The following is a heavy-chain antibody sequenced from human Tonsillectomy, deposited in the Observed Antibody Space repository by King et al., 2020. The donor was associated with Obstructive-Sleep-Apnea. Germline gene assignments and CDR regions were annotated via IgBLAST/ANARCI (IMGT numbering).Heavy chain of an antibody. CDR2: INHRGST. V-gene: IGHV4-34*01. Sequence: VQLQQWGAGLLKPSETLSLTCAVYGGSFSGYHWSWIRQPPGKGLEWIGEINHRGSTNYNPSLKSRVTLFVDTSKNQFSLNLSSVTAADTAVYYCARRYYGSGSYSPFDYWGQGNLVTVSS. CDR3: ARRYYGSGSYSPFDY. CDR1: GGSFSGYH. J-gene: IGHJ4*02. D-gene: IGHD3-10*01.